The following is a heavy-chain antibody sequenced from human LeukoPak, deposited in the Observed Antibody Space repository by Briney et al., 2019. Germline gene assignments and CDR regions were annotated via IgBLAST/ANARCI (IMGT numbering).Heavy chain of an antibody. CDR1: GFTFSSYA. CDR2: ISGSGGST. D-gene: IGHD2-21*02. CDR3: AKDLFVVTANSGY. V-gene: IGHV3-23*01. J-gene: IGHJ4*02. Sequence: GGSLRLSCAASGFTFSSYAMSWVRQAPGKGLEWVSAISGSGGSTYYADSVKGRFTISRDNSKNTLYLQVNSLRAEDTAVYYCAKDLFVVTANSGYWGQGTLVTVSS.